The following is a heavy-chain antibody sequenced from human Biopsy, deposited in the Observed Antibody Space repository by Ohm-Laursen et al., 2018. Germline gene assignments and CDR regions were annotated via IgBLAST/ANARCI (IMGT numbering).Heavy chain of an antibody. CDR1: GFNLGDYA. J-gene: IGHJ4*02. Sequence: SLRLSCAASGFNLGDYAMHWVRQVPGKGLEWVSGIKWNSGKIDYADSVKGRFTISRDNAKNSLYLHMNSLRTEDSASYYCARDTGTMVRGVLYQWGQGTQVTVSS. D-gene: IGHD3-10*01. V-gene: IGHV3-9*01. CDR2: IKWNSGKI. CDR3: ARDTGTMVRGVLYQ.